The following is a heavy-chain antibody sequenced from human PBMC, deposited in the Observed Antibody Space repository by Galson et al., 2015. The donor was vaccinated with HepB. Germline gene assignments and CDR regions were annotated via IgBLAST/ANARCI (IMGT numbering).Heavy chain of an antibody. CDR2: ISSNGGST. D-gene: IGHD3-10*01. V-gene: IGHV3-64D*06. CDR1: GFTFSSYA. CDR3: VKDRGYGSGSPPVDY. J-gene: IGHJ4*02. Sequence: SLRLSCAASGFTFSSYAMHWVRQAPGKGLEYVSAISSNGGSTYYADSVKGRFTISRDNSKNTLYLQMSSLRAEDTAVYYCVKDRGYGSGSPPVDYWGQGTLVTVSS.